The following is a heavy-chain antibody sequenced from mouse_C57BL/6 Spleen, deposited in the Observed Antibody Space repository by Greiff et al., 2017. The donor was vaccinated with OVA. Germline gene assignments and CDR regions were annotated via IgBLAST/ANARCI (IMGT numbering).Heavy chain of an antibody. CDR1: GYAFSSSW. D-gene: IGHD1-1*01. CDR2: IYPGDGDT. Sequence: QVQLQQSGPELVKPGASVKISCKASGYAFSSSWMNWVKQRPGKGLEWIGRIYPGDGDTNYNGKFKGKATLTADKSSSTAYMQLSSLTSEDSAVYFCAREFITTVERAMDYWGQGTSVTVSS. CDR3: AREFITTVERAMDY. J-gene: IGHJ4*01. V-gene: IGHV1-82*01.